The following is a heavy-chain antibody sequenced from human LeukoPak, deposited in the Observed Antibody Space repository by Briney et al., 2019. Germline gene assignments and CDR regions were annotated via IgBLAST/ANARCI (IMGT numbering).Heavy chain of an antibody. J-gene: IGHJ6*03. Sequence: SETLSLTCTVPGGSISSHYWSWIRQPPGKGLEWIGYIYYSGSTNYNPSLKSRVTISVDTSKNQFSLKLSSVTAADTAVYYCASSYYYYYYMDVWGKGTTVTVSS. CDR2: IYYSGST. CDR3: ASSYYYYYYMDV. V-gene: IGHV4-59*11. CDR1: GGSISSHY.